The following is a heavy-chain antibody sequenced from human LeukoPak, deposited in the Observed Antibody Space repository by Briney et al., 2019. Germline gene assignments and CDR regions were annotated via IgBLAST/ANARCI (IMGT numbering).Heavy chain of an antibody. D-gene: IGHD1-1*01. CDR3: FQTTGWPGFDY. CDR1: GFTFSRFY. CDR2: INSGVTN. Sequence: SETLTLTCTASGFTFSRFYWSWVRQAPGKGLEWIGNINSGVTNYFNPFLKSGGIILADTTEKQITLNLTSVTAADTAMYYCFQTTGWPGFDYWGQGILVTVSS. V-gene: IGHV4-4*09. J-gene: IGHJ4*02.